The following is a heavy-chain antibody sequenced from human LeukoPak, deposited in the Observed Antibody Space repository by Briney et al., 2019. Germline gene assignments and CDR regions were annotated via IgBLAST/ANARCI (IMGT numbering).Heavy chain of an antibody. CDR1: GFIFSSYG. CDR2: IWYDGSKK. CDR3: AKHPWDFYYYFGSGPGPYFDY. D-gene: IGHD3-3*01. Sequence: GGSLRLSCAASGFIFSSYGMHWVRQAPGKGLEWVAVIWYDGSKKHHADSVKGRFTISRDNSKNTLYLQMNSLRAEDTAVYYCAKHPWDFYYYFGSGPGPYFDYGAQEPGVTVPS. J-gene: IGHJ4*02. V-gene: IGHV3-33*06.